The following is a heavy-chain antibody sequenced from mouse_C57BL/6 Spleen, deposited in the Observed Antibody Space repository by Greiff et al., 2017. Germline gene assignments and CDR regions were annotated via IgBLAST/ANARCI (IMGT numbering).Heavy chain of an antibody. J-gene: IGHJ2*01. CDR3: ARGTGLYGSYYFDY. CDR1: GYTFTSYW. V-gene: IGHV1-64*01. Sequence: QVQLKQPGAELVKPGASVKLSCKASGYTFTSYWMHWVKQRPGQGLEWIGMIHPNSGSTNYNEKFKSKATLTVDKSSSTAYMQLSSLTSEDSAVYYCARGTGLYGSYYFDYWGQGTTLTVSS. D-gene: IGHD1-1*01. CDR2: IHPNSGST.